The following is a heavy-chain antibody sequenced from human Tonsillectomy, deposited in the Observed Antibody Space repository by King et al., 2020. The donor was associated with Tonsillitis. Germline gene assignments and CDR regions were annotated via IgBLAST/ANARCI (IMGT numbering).Heavy chain of an antibody. D-gene: IGHD2-21*01. CDR1: GFTFSSYG. CDR2: ILYDGSNK. CDR3: ARDPGYCGGDCYDY. Sequence: QLVQSGGGVVQPGRSLRLSCAASGFTFSSYGMHWVRQAPGKGLEWVAVILYDGSNKYYADSVKGRFTISRDNSKNTLYLQMNSLRAEDTAVYYCARDPGYCGGDCYDYWGQGTLVTVSS. V-gene: IGHV3-33*01. J-gene: IGHJ4*02.